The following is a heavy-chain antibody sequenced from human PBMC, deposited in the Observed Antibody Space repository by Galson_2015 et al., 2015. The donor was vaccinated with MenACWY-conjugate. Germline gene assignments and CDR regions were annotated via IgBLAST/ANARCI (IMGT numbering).Heavy chain of an antibody. Sequence: ADSVKGRFTISRDNSKNTLYLQMNSLRAEDTAVYYCAKIRSAVYSSSWYYYYGMDVWGQGTTVTVSS. V-gene: IGHV3-30*02. J-gene: IGHJ6*02. D-gene: IGHD6-13*01. CDR3: AKIRSAVYSSSWYYYYGMDV.